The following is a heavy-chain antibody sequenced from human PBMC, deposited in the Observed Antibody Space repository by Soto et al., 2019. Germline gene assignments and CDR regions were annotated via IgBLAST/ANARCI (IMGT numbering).Heavy chain of an antibody. CDR1: GITFSSYG. J-gene: IGHJ4*02. D-gene: IGHD4-4*01. V-gene: IGHV3-30*18. CDR3: AKAPRDYNFDY. CDR2: ISYDGSNK. Sequence: GGSLRLSCAASGITFSSYGMHWVRQAPGKGLEWVAVISYDGSNKYYADSVKGRFTISRDNSKNTLYLQMNSLRAEDTAVYYCAKAPRDYNFDYWGQGTLVTVSS.